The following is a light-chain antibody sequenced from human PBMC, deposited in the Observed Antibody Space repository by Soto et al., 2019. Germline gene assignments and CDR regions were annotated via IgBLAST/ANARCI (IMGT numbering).Light chain of an antibody. CDR1: QTISSW. V-gene: IGKV1-5*03. CDR2: KAS. CDR3: QQYNNWPRAT. J-gene: IGKJ4*01. Sequence: DIQMTQSPSTLSGSVGDRVTITCRASQTISSWLAWYQQKPGKAPKLLIYKASTLKSGVPSRFSGSGSGTEFTLTISSLQPEDFAVYYCQQYNNWPRATFGGGTKVDI.